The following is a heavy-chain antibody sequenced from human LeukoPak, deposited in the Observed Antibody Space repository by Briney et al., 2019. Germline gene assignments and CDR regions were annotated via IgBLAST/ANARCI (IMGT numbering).Heavy chain of an antibody. CDR3: ARDHLAYSGSYWTGAIDY. Sequence: GASVKVSCKASGYTFTIYDINWVRQATGQGLEWMGWMNPNSGNTGYAQRFQGRVTFTRNTSISTAYMELSSLRSEDTAVYYCARDHLAYSGSYWTGAIDYWGQGTLVTVSS. CDR1: GYTFTIYD. J-gene: IGHJ4*02. V-gene: IGHV1-8*03. CDR2: MNPNSGNT. D-gene: IGHD1-26*01.